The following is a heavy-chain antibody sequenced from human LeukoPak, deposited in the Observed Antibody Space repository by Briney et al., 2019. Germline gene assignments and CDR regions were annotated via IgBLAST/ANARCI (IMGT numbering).Heavy chain of an antibody. Sequence: CAXXGXTXSXXSMNWXXXXXXXGLXWVSSISSSSSYIYYADSVKGRFTISRDNAKNSLYLQMNSLRAEDTAVYYCASSGYHDAFDIWGQGTMVTVSS. D-gene: IGHD5-12*01. CDR3: ASSGYHDAFDI. CDR2: ISSSSSYI. CDR1: GXTXSXXS. J-gene: IGHJ3*02. V-gene: IGHV3-21*01.